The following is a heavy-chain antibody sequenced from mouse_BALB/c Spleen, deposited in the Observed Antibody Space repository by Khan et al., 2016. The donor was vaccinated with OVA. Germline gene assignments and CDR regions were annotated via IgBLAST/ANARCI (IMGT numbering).Heavy chain of an antibody. CDR3: VRGGFAY. Sequence: EVELVESGGGLVQPGGSRKLSCAASGFTFIDYGMAWVRQTPGKGPEWIAFISSVAYSIYYADTVTGRFTFSRENAKNTLYLEMSSLRYDDPAMYYCVRGGFAYWGQGTLVTVSA. CDR1: GFTFIDYG. V-gene: IGHV5-15*02. CDR2: ISSVAYSI. J-gene: IGHJ3*01.